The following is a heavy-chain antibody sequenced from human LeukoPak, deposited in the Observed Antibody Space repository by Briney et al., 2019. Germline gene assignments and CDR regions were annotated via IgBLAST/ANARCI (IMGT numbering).Heavy chain of an antibody. CDR1: GGSFSGYY. CDR2: INHSGST. V-gene: IGHV4-34*01. Sequence: PSETLSLTCAVYGGSFSGYYWSWIRQPPGKGLEWIGEINHSGSTNYNPSLKSRVTISVDTSKNQFSLKLSSVTAADTAVYYCARPAYDTSGYYYRNKLWYFDLWGRGTLVTVSS. CDR3: ARPAYDTSGYYYRNKLWYFDL. D-gene: IGHD3-22*01. J-gene: IGHJ2*01.